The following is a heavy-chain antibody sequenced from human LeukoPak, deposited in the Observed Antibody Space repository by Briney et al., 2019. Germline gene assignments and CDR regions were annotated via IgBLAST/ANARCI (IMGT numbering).Heavy chain of an antibody. Sequence: GGSLRLSCAGSGFTFSSHWIGWVRQAPGKGLEWVANIKEDGSLKYYVDSVKGRFTISRDNAKNSLYLQMSSLRVEDTAVYYCARDVLGRSGEQLDYWGQGTLVTVSS. J-gene: IGHJ4*02. CDR1: GFTFSSHW. V-gene: IGHV3-7*03. D-gene: IGHD3-3*01. CDR3: ARDVLGRSGEQLDY. CDR2: IKEDGSLK.